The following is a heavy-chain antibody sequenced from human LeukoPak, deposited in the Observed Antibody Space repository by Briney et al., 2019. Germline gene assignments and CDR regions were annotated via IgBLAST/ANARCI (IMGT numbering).Heavy chain of an antibody. CDR1: GFTFSSYE. CDR2: ISSGRTI. D-gene: IGHD3-16*01. V-gene: IGHV3-48*03. CDR3: AKDREYSYVYDAFDI. Sequence: GGSLRLSCAASGFTFSSYEMNWVRQAPGKGLEWVSYISSGRTIYYADSVKGRFTISRDNSKNTLYLQMNTLRAEDTAVYYCAKDREYSYVYDAFDIWGQGTLVTVSS. J-gene: IGHJ3*02.